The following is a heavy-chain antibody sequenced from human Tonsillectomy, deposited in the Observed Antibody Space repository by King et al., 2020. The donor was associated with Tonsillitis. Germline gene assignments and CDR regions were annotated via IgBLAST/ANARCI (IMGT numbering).Heavy chain of an antibody. CDR3: AKDTGDCSGTSCYTGYMDV. D-gene: IGHD2-2*01. Sequence: DVQLVESGGGLVQPGRSLRLSCAASGFTFDDYAMHWVRQAPGKGLEWGSGISWNSGRADYADSVKGRFTISRDNAKNSLYLQMNSLRAEDTALYYCAKDTGDCSGTSCYTGYMDVWGRGTTVTVSS. J-gene: IGHJ6*03. CDR1: GFTFDDYA. V-gene: IGHV3-9*01. CDR2: ISWNSGRA.